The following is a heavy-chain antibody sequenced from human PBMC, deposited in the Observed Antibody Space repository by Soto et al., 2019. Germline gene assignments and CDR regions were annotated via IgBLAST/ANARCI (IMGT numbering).Heavy chain of an antibody. CDR1: GFTFSSYS. Sequence: GGSLRLSCAASGFTFSSYSMNWVRQAPGKGLEWVSSISSSSSYIYYADSVKGRFTISRDNAKNSLYLQMNSVRAEDAAVYYCASLTPYEEWELLNDYWGQGTLVTVSS. CDR2: ISSSSSYI. CDR3: ASLTPYEEWELLNDY. V-gene: IGHV3-21*01. J-gene: IGHJ4*02. D-gene: IGHD1-26*01.